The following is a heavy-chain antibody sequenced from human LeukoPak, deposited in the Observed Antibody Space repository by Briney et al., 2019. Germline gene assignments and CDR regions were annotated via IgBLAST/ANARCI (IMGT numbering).Heavy chain of an antibody. J-gene: IGHJ4*02. V-gene: IGHV4-34*01. CDR1: GGSFSGYY. CDR3: ARRGPYSSSWYSRRYFDY. D-gene: IGHD6-13*01. CDR2: INHSRST. Sequence: PSETLSLTCAVYGGSFSGYYWSWIRQPPGKGLEWIGEINHSRSTNYNPSLKSRATISVDTSKNQFSLKLSSVTAADTAVYYCARRGPYSSSWYSRRYFDYWGQGTLVTVSS.